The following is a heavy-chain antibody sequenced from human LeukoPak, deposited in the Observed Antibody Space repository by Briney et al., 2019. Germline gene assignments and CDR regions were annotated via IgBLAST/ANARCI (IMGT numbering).Heavy chain of an antibody. D-gene: IGHD4-17*01. Sequence: PGGSLRLSCAASGFTFSSYEMNWVRQAPGKGLEWVSYIDRSSSSIYYADSVKGRFTISRDNAEISLYLQMNSLRAEDTAVYFCARVHYAPSFDYWGQGTLVIVSS. CDR2: IDRSSSSI. J-gene: IGHJ4*02. CDR3: ARVHYAPSFDY. V-gene: IGHV3-48*03. CDR1: GFTFSSYE.